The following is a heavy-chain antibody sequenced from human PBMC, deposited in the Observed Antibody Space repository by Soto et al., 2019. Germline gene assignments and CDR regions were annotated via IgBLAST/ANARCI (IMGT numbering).Heavy chain of an antibody. J-gene: IGHJ4*02. Sequence: GGSLRLSCAASGFIFKMYWMHWVRQSPGKGLVWISRIYNDGTYSDYADSVRGRFTISRDNVNDTLYLQMNNLRAEDSGLYYCTRWPRHISTGTGAYWGQGTQVTVSS. CDR1: GFIFKMYW. D-gene: IGHD3-10*01. CDR2: IYNDGTYS. CDR3: TRWPRHISTGTGAY. V-gene: IGHV3-74*01.